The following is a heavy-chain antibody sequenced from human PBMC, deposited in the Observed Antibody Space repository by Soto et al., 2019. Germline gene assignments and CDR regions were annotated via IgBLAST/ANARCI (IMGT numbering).Heavy chain of an antibody. Sequence: EVQLVESGGGLVQPGGSLRLSCAASGLTFSSHWMHWVRQAPGKGLVWVSRIDSDGSRTNYADSVKGRFTISRDNAKKTVYLQMNCLRVEETAVYYCARGVRGAYGLDIWGQGTMVTVSS. V-gene: IGHV3-74*01. CDR3: ARGVRGAYGLDI. J-gene: IGHJ3*02. D-gene: IGHD2-21*01. CDR2: IDSDGSRT. CDR1: GLTFSSHW.